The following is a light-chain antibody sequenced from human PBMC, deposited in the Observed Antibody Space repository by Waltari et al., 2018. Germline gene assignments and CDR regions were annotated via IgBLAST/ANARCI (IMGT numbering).Light chain of an antibody. CDR2: EVL. Sequence: QSALPQPASVSGSLGQSISISCSGTYSNVGSYDLVSWYHQRPGEAPKLLIYEVLKRPSGISNRFSGSKSGNAASLTISALQPEDEGTYYCCSYASSSPRLIFGGGTELSVL. V-gene: IGLV2-23*02. CDR1: YSNVGSYDL. CDR3: CSYASSSPRLI. J-gene: IGLJ2*01.